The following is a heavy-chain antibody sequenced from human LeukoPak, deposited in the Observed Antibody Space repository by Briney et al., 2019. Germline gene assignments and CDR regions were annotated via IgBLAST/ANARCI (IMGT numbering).Heavy chain of an antibody. CDR3: AIVGRPLEGTTGLADY. D-gene: IGHD4-11*01. CDR1: GGSIRSSYYY. Sequence: SETLSLTCTVSGGSIRSSYYYWGWIRQPPGKGLEWIGSIYDSGSTYYNPSLKSRVTISVDTSKNQFSLKLNSVTAADTAVYYCAIVGRPLEGTTGLADYWGQGTLVTVSS. J-gene: IGHJ4*02. CDR2: IYDSGST. V-gene: IGHV4-39*01.